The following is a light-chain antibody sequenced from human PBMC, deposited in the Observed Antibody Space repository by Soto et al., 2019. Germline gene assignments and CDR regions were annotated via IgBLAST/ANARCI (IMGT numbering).Light chain of an antibody. Sequence: DIQMTQSPSTLSASVGDRVTITCRASQSLSGLLAWYQQKPGKAPKLLIYDASSLESGVPSRFSGSGSGTEFTHTISSLQPDDFATYFCQHYSSYWTFGQGTKVEIK. CDR2: DAS. CDR3: QHYSSYWT. CDR1: QSLSGL. V-gene: IGKV1-5*01. J-gene: IGKJ1*01.